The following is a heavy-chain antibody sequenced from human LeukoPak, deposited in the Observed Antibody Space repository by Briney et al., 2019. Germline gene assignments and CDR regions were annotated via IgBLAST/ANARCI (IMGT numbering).Heavy chain of an antibody. V-gene: IGHV4-59*01. J-gene: IGHJ4*02. D-gene: IGHD4-17*01. CDR2: IYYSGST. Sequence: SETLSLTCTVSGGSISSYYWSWIRQPPGKGLEWIGYIYYSGSTNYNPSLKSRATISVDTSKNQFSLKLSSVTAADTAVYYCARGPYGDYEPFDYWGQGTLVTVSS. CDR3: ARGPYGDYEPFDY. CDR1: GGSISSYY.